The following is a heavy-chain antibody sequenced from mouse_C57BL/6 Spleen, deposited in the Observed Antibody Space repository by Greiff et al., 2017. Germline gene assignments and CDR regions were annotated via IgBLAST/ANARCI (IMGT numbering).Heavy chain of an antibody. CDR1: GYTFTGYW. D-gene: IGHD1-1*01. Sequence: VQGVESGAELMKPGASVKLSCKATGYTFTGYWIEWVKQRPGHGLEWIGEILPGSGSTNYNEKFKGKATFTADTSSNTAYMQLSSLPTEDSAIYYCARPRYYGRSGDYAMDYWGQGTSVTVSS. V-gene: IGHV1-9*01. J-gene: IGHJ4*01. CDR2: ILPGSGST. CDR3: ARPRYYGRSGDYAMDY.